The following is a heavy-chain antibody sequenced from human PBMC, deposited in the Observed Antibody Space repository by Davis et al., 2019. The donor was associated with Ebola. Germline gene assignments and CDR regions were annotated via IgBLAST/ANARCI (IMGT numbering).Heavy chain of an antibody. CDR1: GYTFTSYA. CDR2: INAGNGNT. Sequence: ASVKVSCKASGYTFTSYAMHWVRQAPGQRLEWMGRINAGNGNTKYSQKFQGRVTITRDTSASTAYMELSSLRSEDTAVYYCARVIGLTVNWFDPWGQGTLVTVSS. D-gene: IGHD2-15*01. J-gene: IGHJ5*02. CDR3: ARVIGLTVNWFDP. V-gene: IGHV1-3*01.